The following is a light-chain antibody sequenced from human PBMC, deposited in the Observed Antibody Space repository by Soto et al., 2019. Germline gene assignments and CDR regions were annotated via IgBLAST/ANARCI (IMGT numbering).Light chain of an antibody. J-gene: IGLJ1*01. CDR1: SSDVGGYNY. CDR3: SSYTSSSTLV. Sequence: QAVVTQPASVSRSPGQSITISCTGTSSDVGGYNYVSWYQQHPGKAPKLMIYDVSNRPSGVSNRFSGSKSGNTASLTISGLQAEDEADYYCSSYTSSSTLVFGTGTKLTVL. CDR2: DVS. V-gene: IGLV2-14*01.